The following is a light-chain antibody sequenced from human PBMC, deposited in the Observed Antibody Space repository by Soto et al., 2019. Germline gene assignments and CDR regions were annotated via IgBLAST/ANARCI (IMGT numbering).Light chain of an antibody. CDR3: QQYNSYL. V-gene: IGKV3D-15*01. CDR2: DAS. Sequence: EIVLTQSPATLSLSPGERATLSCRASQRISGYLAWYQQNPGKAPRLLIYDASNLDSGIPARFSGSGSGTEFTLTSSSLQPDDFATYYCQQYNSYLFGQGTKVDIK. J-gene: IGKJ1*01. CDR1: QRISGY.